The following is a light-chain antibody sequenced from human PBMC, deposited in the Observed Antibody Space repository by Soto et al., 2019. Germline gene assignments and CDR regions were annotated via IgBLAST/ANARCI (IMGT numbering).Light chain of an antibody. J-gene: IGKJ4*01. V-gene: IGKV3-20*01. CDR3: QQYDTSLST. Sequence: EIVMTQSPATLSVSPGERATLSCRASQSVSSNLAWYQQKPGQAPRLLIYGASSRATGIPDRFSGSGSGTDFTLTISRLEPEDFAVYYCQQYDTSLSTFGGGTKVDIK. CDR1: QSVSSN. CDR2: GAS.